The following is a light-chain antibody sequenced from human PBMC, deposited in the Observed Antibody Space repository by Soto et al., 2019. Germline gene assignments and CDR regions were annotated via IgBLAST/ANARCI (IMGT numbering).Light chain of an antibody. J-gene: IGKJ5*01. V-gene: IGKV3D-15*01. CDR3: QQYNKWPAEIT. CDR1: QSVSIN. Sequence: EIVMTQSPGTLSVSPGERATLSCRASQSVSINLAWYQQKPGQAPRLLIYDASTRATGIPARFSGSGSGTEFTLTISSLQSEDSGVYYCQQYNKWPAEITFGQGTRLEIK. CDR2: DAS.